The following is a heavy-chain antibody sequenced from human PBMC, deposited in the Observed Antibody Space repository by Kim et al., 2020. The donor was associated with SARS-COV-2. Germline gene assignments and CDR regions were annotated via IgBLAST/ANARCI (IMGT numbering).Heavy chain of an antibody. D-gene: IGHD2-15*01. CDR1: GVSISSYY. CDR3: ARGEYGGNFDY. V-gene: IGHV4-59*13. CDR2: IYYSGST. J-gene: IGHJ4*02. Sequence: SETLSLTCTVSGVSISSYYWSWIRQPPGKGLEWMGYIYYSGSTNYNPSLKSRVTISGDTSKNQFTLKLSSVTAADTAVYYCARGEYGGNFDYWGQGTLVTVSS.